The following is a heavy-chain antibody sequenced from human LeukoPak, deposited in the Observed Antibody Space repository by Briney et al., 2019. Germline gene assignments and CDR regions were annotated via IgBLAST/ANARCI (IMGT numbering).Heavy chain of an antibody. CDR3: ARGSGTWDAFDM. D-gene: IGHD2-15*01. V-gene: IGHV3-72*01. CDR1: GFTLSDYY. Sequence: GGSLRLSCVGSGFTLSDYYMDWVRQAPGKGLEWVGRTRNKANSYTTEYAASVKGRFTISRDGSKNSLYLQVNSLKTEDTAVYYCARGSGTWDAFDMWGQGTMVTVS. J-gene: IGHJ3*02. CDR2: TRNKANSYTT.